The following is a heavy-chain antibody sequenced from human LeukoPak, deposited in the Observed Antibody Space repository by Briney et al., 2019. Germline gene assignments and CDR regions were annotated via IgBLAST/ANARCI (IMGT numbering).Heavy chain of an antibody. CDR3: ARHPYDSSGYYFGGWYFDL. CDR2: IYYSGST. D-gene: IGHD3-22*01. J-gene: IGHJ2*01. Sequence: SETLSLTCTVSGGSISSSSYYWGWIRQPPGKGLEWIGSIYYSGSTYYNPSLKSRVTISVDTSKNQFSLKLSSVTAADTAVYYCARHPYDSSGYYFGGWYFDLWGRGTLVTVSS. CDR1: GGSISSSSYY. V-gene: IGHV4-39*01.